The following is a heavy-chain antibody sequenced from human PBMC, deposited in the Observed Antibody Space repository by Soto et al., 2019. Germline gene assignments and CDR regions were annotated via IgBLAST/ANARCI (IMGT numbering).Heavy chain of an antibody. J-gene: IGHJ6*02. Sequence: AGESLKISCKGSGYSFTSYWIGWVRQMPGKGLEWMGIIYPGDSGTRYSPSFQGQVTISADKSISTAYLQWSSLKASDTAMYYCARQRGQIPYYYYGMDVWGQGTTVTVSS. CDR2: IYPGDSGT. D-gene: IGHD2-2*02. CDR1: GYSFTSYW. CDR3: ARQRGQIPYYYYGMDV. V-gene: IGHV5-51*01.